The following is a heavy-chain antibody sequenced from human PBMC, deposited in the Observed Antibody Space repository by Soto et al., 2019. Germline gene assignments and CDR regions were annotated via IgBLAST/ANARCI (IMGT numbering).Heavy chain of an antibody. Sequence: PSETLSLTCTVSGGSISGGDYHWSWLRQPPGKGLEWIGYIYYGGSTYSNPSLKSRVTISADTSKNQYSLKLSSVTAADTAVSYCATAAYDSPYYFDYWGQGTLVTVSS. D-gene: IGHD3-22*01. V-gene: IGHV4-30-4*01. CDR3: ATAAYDSPYYFDY. CDR2: IYYGGST. J-gene: IGHJ4*02. CDR1: GGSISGGDYH.